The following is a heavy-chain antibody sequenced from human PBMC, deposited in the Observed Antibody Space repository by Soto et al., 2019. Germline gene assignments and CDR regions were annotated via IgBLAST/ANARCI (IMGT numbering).Heavy chain of an antibody. D-gene: IGHD4-17*01. CDR3: SIDDYGDYNYFDY. V-gene: IGHV3-49*03. J-gene: IGHJ4*02. Sequence: GSLRLSCTASGFTFGDYAMSWFRQAPGKGLEWVGFIRSKAYGGTTEYAASVKGRFTISRDDSKSIAYLQMNSLKTEDTAVYYCSIDDYGDYNYFDYWGQGTLVTVSS. CDR2: IRSKAYGGTT. CDR1: GFTFGDYA.